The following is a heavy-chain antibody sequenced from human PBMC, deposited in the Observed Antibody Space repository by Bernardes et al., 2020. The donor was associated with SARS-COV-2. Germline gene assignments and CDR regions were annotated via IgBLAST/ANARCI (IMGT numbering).Heavy chain of an antibody. CDR1: GGSISSYY. D-gene: IGHD2-2*02. Sequence: SETLSLTCTVSGGSISSYYWSWIRQPPGKGLEWIGYIYYSGSTNYNPSLKSRVTISVDTSKNQFSLKLSSVTAADTAVYYCARLRYCSSTSCYRGWFDPWGQGTLVTVSS. CDR3: ARLRYCSSTSCYRGWFDP. J-gene: IGHJ5*02. CDR2: IYYSGST. V-gene: IGHV4-59*08.